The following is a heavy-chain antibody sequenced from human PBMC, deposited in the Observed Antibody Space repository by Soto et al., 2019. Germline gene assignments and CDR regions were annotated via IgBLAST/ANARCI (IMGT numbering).Heavy chain of an antibody. CDR2: IYYSGST. V-gene: IGHV4-31*03. CDR1: GGSIGSGGYY. CDR3: ARQYFEYSYGYYFDY. Sequence: QVQLQESGPGLVKPSQTLSLTCTVSGGSIGSGGYYWSWIRQHPGKGLEWIGYIYYSGSTYYNPSLKSRVTISVDTSKNQFSLKLSSVTAADTAVYYCARQYFEYSYGYYFDYWGQGTLVTVSS. D-gene: IGHD5-18*01. J-gene: IGHJ4*02.